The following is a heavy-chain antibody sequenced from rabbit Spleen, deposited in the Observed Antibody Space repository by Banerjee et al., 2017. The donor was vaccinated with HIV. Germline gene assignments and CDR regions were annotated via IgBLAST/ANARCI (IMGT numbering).Heavy chain of an antibody. D-gene: IGHD8-1*01. Sequence: QLKESGGGLVQPGGSLKLSCKASGFTLSNYYMNWVRQAPGKGLEWIGYIDPVFGITYYANWVNGRFSISRENAQNTVFLQMTSLTAADTATYFCARDGAGGSYFALWGPGPLVTVS. CDR1: GFTLSNYY. CDR3: ARDGAGGSYFAL. CDR2: IDPVFGIT. J-gene: IGHJ4*01. V-gene: IGHV1S7*01.